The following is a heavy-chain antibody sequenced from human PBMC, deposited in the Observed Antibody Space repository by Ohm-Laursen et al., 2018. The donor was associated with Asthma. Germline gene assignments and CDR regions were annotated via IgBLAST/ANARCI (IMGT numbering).Heavy chain of an antibody. CDR2: IYYSGLT. Sequence: SQTLSLTCTVSGDSISSGNNYWSWIRQHPGKGLEWIGYIYYSGLTYSNPSLRSRVTLSVDTSTNQFSLNLTSTTAADTAVYYCARGVFYYESTGYYFFDHWGQGALVTVSS. V-gene: IGHV4-31*03. CDR3: ARGVFYYESTGYYFFDH. J-gene: IGHJ4*02. CDR1: GDSISSGNNY. D-gene: IGHD3-22*01.